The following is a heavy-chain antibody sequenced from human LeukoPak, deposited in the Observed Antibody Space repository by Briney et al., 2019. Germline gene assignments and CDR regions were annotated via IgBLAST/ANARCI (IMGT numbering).Heavy chain of an antibody. CDR3: AIGGVRGQNPPEY. J-gene: IGHJ4*02. CDR2: IKEDGSEK. Sequence: GGSLRLSCVASGFTLSNYWMNWVRQAPGKGLEWLANIKEDGSEKYYVDSVKGRFTISRDNAKNSLYLQMNSLRAEDTGVYYCAIGGVRGQNPPEYWGEGTLVTVSS. V-gene: IGHV3-7*05. CDR1: GFTLSNYW. D-gene: IGHD3-10*01.